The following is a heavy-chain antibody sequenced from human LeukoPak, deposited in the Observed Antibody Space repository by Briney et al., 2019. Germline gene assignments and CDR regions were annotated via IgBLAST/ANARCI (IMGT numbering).Heavy chain of an antibody. CDR3: AKDVAAAGPFNWFDP. Sequence: GGSLRLSCAASGFTFSSYAMSWVRQAPGKGLEWVSAISGSGGSTYYADSVKGRFTISRDNSKNTPYLQMNSLRAEDTAVYYCAKDVAAAGPFNWFDPWGQGTLVTVSS. CDR2: ISGSGGST. CDR1: GFTFSSYA. J-gene: IGHJ5*02. V-gene: IGHV3-23*01. D-gene: IGHD6-13*01.